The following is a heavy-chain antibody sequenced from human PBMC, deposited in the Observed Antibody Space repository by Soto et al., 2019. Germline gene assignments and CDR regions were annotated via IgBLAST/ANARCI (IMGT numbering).Heavy chain of an antibody. D-gene: IGHD1-26*01. V-gene: IGHV1-46*01. CDR2: INPSADST. CDR3: AREYGGSRVFDY. Sequence: QVQLVQSGAEVNKPGASVKVSCKTSGYTFTNYFIHWVRQAPGQGLEWMGIINPSADSTNYAQKFQGRATVTRDTSTSTVYMELRSLRSEDTAVYFCAREYGGSRVFDYWGQGTVVTVSS. J-gene: IGHJ4*02. CDR1: GYTFTNYF.